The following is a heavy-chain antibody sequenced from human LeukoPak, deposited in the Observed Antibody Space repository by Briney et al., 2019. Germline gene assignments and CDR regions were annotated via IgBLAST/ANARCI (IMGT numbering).Heavy chain of an antibody. D-gene: IGHD1-26*01. CDR3: ARDQPRRGPGNHDY. CDR2: ISGYDGKT. Sequence: ASVKVSCKASGYTFTTYGINWVRQAPGQGLEWMGWISGYDGKTNYAQKLRDRVTMLRDTATSTVYMELRSLTTDDTAVYYCARDQPRRGPGNHDYWGQGTPVTVSS. V-gene: IGHV1-18*01. CDR1: GYTFTTYG. J-gene: IGHJ4*02.